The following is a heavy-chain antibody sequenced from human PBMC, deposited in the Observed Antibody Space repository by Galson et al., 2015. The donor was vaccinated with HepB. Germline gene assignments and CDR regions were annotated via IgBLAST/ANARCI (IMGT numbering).Heavy chain of an antibody. D-gene: IGHD1-1*01. CDR1: GFIFTGYA. CDR3: TRGGGTTFFFD. Sequence: SLRLSCAASGFIFTGYAMNWVRQAPGKGLEWVSYISSDSSTIFYADSVKGRFTISRDNAKNSLSLQMNNLRDEDTALYYCTRGGGTTFFFDWGQGTLVTVSS. V-gene: IGHV3-48*02. CDR2: ISSDSSTI. J-gene: IGHJ4*02.